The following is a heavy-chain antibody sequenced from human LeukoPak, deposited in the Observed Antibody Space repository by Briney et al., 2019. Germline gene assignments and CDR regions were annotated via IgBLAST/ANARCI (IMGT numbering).Heavy chain of an antibody. D-gene: IGHD6-6*01. V-gene: IGHV1-2*02. CDR1: GYTFTGYY. J-gene: IGHJ4*02. Sequence: GASVTVSCKASGYTFTGYYMHWVRQAPGQGLDGMGWINPNNGGTNYAQKLQGRGTMTRDTSISTAYTELSRLRSDDPAVYYCARDTKQLDTCSNFDYWGQGTLVTVSS. CDR2: INPNNGGT. CDR3: ARDTKQLDTCSNFDY.